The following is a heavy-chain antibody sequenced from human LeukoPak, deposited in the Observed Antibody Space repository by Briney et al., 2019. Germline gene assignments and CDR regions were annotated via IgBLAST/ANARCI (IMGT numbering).Heavy chain of an antibody. CDR2: MNPDSGNT. V-gene: IGHV1-8*01. D-gene: IGHD3-10*01. CDR1: GYTFTSYD. CDR3: ARGGSGSYPQYYYYMDV. Sequence: ASVKVSCKASGYTFTSYDINWVRQATGQGLEWMGWMNPDSGNTGYSQKFQGRVTITRNTSISIAYMELSSLRSEDTAVYYCARGGSGSYPQYYYYMDVWGRGTTVTVSS. J-gene: IGHJ6*03.